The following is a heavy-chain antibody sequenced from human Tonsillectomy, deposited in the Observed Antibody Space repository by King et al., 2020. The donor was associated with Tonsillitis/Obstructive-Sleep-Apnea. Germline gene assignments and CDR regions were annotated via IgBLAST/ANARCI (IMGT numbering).Heavy chain of an antibody. V-gene: IGHV5-51*03. CDR1: GYNFTNYW. CDR2: IYRGDSDT. J-gene: IGHJ6*02. D-gene: IGHD3-10*01. Sequence: EGQLVQSGAEVKKPGESLKISCKGSGYNFTNYWIGWVRQMPGKGLEWMGIIYRGDSDTRYSPSFQGQVTISADKSISTAYLQWSRLRASDTAMYYCAKSAEWFGELLKGSLDVWGQGTTVTVSS. CDR3: AKSAEWFGELLKGSLDV.